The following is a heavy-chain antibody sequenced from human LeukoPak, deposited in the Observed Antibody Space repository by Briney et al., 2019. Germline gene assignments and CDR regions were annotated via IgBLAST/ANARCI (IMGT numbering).Heavy chain of an antibody. D-gene: IGHD6-19*01. CDR1: GFTFSDYY. CDR2: ISSSSYT. J-gene: IGHJ4*02. Sequence: PGGSLRLSCAASGFTFSDYYMSWIRQAPGKGLEWVSYISSSSYTNYADSAKGRFTISRDNAKNSLYLQMNSLRAEDTAVYYCARDPLGQWLVQSYYFDYWGQGTLVTVSS. CDR3: ARDPLGQWLVQSYYFDY. V-gene: IGHV3-11*06.